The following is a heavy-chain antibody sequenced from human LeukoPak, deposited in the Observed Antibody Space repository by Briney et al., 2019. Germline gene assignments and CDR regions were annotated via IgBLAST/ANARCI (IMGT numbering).Heavy chain of an antibody. Sequence: PGGSLRLSCAASGFTFSSFAMSWVRQPPGMGLEWVSSISSSGGSTYYIDSVKGWFTISRDNTKNTLYLQMNSLRADDTAVYYCAKRIAALGPSFDYWGQGTLVTVSS. D-gene: IGHD6-13*01. CDR3: AKRIAALGPSFDY. CDR1: GFTFSSFA. CDR2: ISSSGGST. J-gene: IGHJ4*02. V-gene: IGHV3-23*01.